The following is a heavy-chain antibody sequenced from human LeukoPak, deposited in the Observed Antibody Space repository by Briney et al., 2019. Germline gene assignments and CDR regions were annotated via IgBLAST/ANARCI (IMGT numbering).Heavy chain of an antibody. J-gene: IGHJ6*02. D-gene: IGHD6-13*01. V-gene: IGHV1-69*13. Sequence: ASVKVSCKASGGTFSSSAFNWVRQAPGQGLEWMGGIIPIFGATNYAQKFQGRVTVTADESTTTAYMELRSLTSEDTAAYFCARGDRSSIAPAGITYYYLYGMDVWGQGTTVIVSS. CDR1: GGTFSSSA. CDR2: IIPIFGAT. CDR3: ARGDRSSIAPAGITYYYLYGMDV.